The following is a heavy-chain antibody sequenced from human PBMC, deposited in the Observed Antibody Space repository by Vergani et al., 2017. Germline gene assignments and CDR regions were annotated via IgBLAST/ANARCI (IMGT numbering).Heavy chain of an antibody. CDR1: GGTFSSYT. CDR3: AIAYCGGDCYFDYYYGMDV. Sequence: QVQLVQSGAEVKKPGSSVKVSCKASGGTFSSYTISWVRQAPGQGFEWMGRIIPILGIANYAQKFQGRVTITADKSTSTAYMELSSLRSEDTSVYYCAIAYCGGDCYFDYYYGMDVWGQGTTVTVSS. D-gene: IGHD2-21*02. V-gene: IGHV1-69*02. CDR2: IIPILGIA. J-gene: IGHJ6*02.